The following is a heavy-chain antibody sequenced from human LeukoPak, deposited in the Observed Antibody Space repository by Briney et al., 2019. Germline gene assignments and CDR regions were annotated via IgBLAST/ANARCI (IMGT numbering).Heavy chain of an antibody. D-gene: IGHD3-22*01. CDR3: ARDRDYYDSSGYYVGEPPDY. J-gene: IGHJ4*02. V-gene: IGHV1-2*02. Sequence: ASVKVSCKASGYTFTGYYMHWVRQAPGQGLEWMGWINPNSGGTNYAQNFQGRVTMTRDTSISTAYMELTRLRSDDTAVYYCARDRDYYDSSGYYVGEPPDYWGQGTLVTVSS. CDR1: GYTFTGYY. CDR2: INPNSGGT.